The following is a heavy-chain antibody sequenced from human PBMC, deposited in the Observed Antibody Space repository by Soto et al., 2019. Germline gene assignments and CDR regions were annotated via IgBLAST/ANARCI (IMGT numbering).Heavy chain of an antibody. CDR2: IYPGDSDT. V-gene: IGHV5-51*01. CDR1: GYSFTSCW. J-gene: IGHJ6*03. D-gene: IGHD2-2*01. Sequence: PEESLKISCKGSGYSFTSCWIGWVRQMPGKGLEWMGIIYPGDSDTRYSPSFQGQVTISADKSISTAYLQWSSLKASDTAMYYCARQDRDCSSTSCYGRYYYYYYMDVWGKGTTVAVS. CDR3: ARQDRDCSSTSCYGRYYYYYYMDV.